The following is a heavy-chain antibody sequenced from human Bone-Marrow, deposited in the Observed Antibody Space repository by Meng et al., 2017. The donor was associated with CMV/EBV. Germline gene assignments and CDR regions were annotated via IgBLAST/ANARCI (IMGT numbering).Heavy chain of an antibody. CDR2: IKSKTDGGTT. D-gene: IGHD3-3*01. J-gene: IGHJ6*02. Sequence: GESLKISCAASGFTFSNAWMSWVRQAPGKGLEWVGRIKSKTDGGTTDYAAPVKGRFTISRDDSKNTLYLQMNSLKTEDTAVYYCTTDPLITIFGPQRPVDVWGQGHTVTGSS. CDR1: GFTFSNAW. CDR3: TTDPLITIFGPQRPVDV. V-gene: IGHV3-15*01.